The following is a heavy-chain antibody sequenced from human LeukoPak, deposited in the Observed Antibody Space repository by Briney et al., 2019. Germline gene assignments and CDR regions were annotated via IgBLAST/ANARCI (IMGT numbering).Heavy chain of an antibody. V-gene: IGHV3-66*01. J-gene: IGHJ4*02. CDR3: ARGGERLAATRY. CDR1: GFTVTSNY. CDR2: IYSGGST. Sequence: QSGGSLRLSCAASGFTVTSNYMSWVRQAPGKRLEWVSVIYSGGSTYYSDSVKGRFTISTDNSKNTLYLQMNSLRAEDTAVYYCARGGERLAATRYWGQGTLVTVSS. D-gene: IGHD6-13*01.